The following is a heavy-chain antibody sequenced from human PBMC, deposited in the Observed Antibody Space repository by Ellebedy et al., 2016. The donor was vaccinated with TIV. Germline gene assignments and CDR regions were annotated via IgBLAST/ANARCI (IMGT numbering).Heavy chain of an antibody. V-gene: IGHV3-21*01. CDR3: VRGALGSSVAGLNS. CDR1: GFPFSSFT. J-gene: IGHJ5*02. D-gene: IGHD6-19*01. CDR2: ISSTSAYI. Sequence: PGGSLRLSCSTSGFPFSSFTMHWVRQAPGRGLEWVSSISSTSAYIHYADSLKGRSTISRDNAKNSLHLHLHSLTVGDTAVYYCVRGALGSSVAGLNSWGQGTLVTVSS.